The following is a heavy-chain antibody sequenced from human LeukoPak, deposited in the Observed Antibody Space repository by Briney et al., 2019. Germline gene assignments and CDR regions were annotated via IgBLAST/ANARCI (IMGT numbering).Heavy chain of an antibody. J-gene: IGHJ5*02. CDR2: IYNSGRT. CDR3: ARQEEIVVVNWFDP. V-gene: IGHV4-59*08. CDR1: GGSISDYY. D-gene: IGHD3-22*01. Sequence: PSETLSLTCTVSGGSISDYYWSWIRQPPGKGLEWIGYIYNSGRTNYNPSLKSRVTISVDTSKNQFSLKLSSVTAADTAVYYCARQEEIVVVNWFDPWGQGTLVTASS.